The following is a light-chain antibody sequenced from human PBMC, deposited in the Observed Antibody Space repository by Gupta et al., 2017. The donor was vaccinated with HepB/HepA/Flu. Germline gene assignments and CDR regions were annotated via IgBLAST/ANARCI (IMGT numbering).Light chain of an antibody. V-gene: IGKV1-39*01. Sequence: DIQMTQSPSSLSASVGDRVTITCRAGQNISSYLNWYQQKPGKAPKLLIYAASSLQSGVPSRFSGSGSGTDFTLTISSLQPEDFATYYCQQSYSTPPTFGQGTKVEIK. CDR2: AAS. CDR3: QQSYSTPPT. CDR1: QNISSY. J-gene: IGKJ1*01.